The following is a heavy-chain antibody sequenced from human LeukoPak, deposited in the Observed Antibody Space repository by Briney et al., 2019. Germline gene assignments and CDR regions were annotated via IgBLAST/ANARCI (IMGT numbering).Heavy chain of an antibody. J-gene: IGHJ5*02. V-gene: IGHV1-18*01. CDR1: GYTFTGYA. Sequence: PGASVKVSCKASGYTFTGYAITWVRQAPGQGLEYMGWISAYNGATNHAQKFQGRVTMTTDSSTSTAYMELNSLRSDDTAVYFCARVDLQWERQTYAVSWFDPWGQGTLVIVSS. D-gene: IGHD1-1*01. CDR3: ARVDLQWERQTYAVSWFDP. CDR2: ISAYNGAT.